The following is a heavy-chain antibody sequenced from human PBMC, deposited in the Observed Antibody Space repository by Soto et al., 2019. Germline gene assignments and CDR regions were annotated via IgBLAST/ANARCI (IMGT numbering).Heavy chain of an antibody. Sequence: TLSLTCTVSGGSISSSSYYWGWIRQPPGKGLEWIGSIYYSGSTYYNPSLKSRVTISVDTSKNQFSLKLSSVTAADTAVYYCARERGYYYDSSGYSHAFDIWGQGTMVTVSS. J-gene: IGHJ3*02. D-gene: IGHD3-22*01. V-gene: IGHV4-39*02. CDR3: ARERGYYYDSSGYSHAFDI. CDR1: GGSISSSSYY. CDR2: IYYSGST.